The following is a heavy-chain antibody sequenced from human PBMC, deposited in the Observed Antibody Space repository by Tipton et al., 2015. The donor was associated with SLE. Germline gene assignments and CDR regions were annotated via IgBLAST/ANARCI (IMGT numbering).Heavy chain of an antibody. CDR1: GGSISTYH. CDR3: ASSLDTFDV. V-gene: IGHV4-59*08. Sequence: TLSLTCTISGGSISTYHWSWLRQSPGKGLEWIGYIHHSGSINYNPSLRSQVTISVDTSKTQFSLKLSSVTAADTAVYYCASSLDTFDVWGQGTMVTVSS. CDR2: IHHSGSI. J-gene: IGHJ3*01.